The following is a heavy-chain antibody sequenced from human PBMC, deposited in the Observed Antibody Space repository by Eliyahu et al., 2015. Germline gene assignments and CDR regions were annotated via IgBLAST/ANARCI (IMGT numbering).Heavy chain of an antibody. CDR2: ISYDGSNK. D-gene: IGHD3-10*01. CDR3: ARGRGVIGLSLIDY. CDR1: GFTFSXYA. V-gene: IGHV3-30-3*01. J-gene: IGHJ4*02. Sequence: QVQLVESGGGVVQPGRSLRLSCAAXGFTFSXYAMHWVRQAPGKGLEWVAVISYDGSNKYYADSVKGRFTISRDNSKNTLYLQMNSLRAEDTAVYYCARGRGVIGLSLIDYWGQGTLVTVSS.